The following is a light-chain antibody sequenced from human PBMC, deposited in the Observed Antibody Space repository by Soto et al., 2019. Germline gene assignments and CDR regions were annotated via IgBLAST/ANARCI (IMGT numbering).Light chain of an antibody. V-gene: IGKV3-20*01. J-gene: IGKJ1*01. CDR1: ERVSSNS. CDR3: QQYHRSPWT. Sequence: VLTQSPGILSLSPGERATLSCRASERVSSNSLAWYQQKPGQAPRLFLYATSSRATGIPDRFSGSGSVTDFTLTISRLEPEDFAVYYCQQYHRSPWTVGQGTKVDIK. CDR2: ATS.